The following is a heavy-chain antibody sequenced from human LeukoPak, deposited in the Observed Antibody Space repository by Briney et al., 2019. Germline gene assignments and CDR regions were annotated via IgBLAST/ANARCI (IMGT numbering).Heavy chain of an antibody. D-gene: IGHD5-18*01. J-gene: IGHJ5*02. CDR1: GFTFSAYE. CDR2: ISSSSNTI. CDR3: ARSLCNDTGCSLDP. Sequence: GGSLRLSCAASGFTFSAYEMAWVRQAPGKGLEWIAYISSSSNTIYYADSVKGRFAVSRDNAKSSLYLQMTGLRVADTAFHYCARSLCNDTGCSLDPWGQGTLVSVSS. V-gene: IGHV3-48*03.